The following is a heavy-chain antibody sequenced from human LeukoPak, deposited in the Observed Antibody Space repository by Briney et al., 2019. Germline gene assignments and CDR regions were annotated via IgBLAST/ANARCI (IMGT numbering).Heavy chain of an antibody. V-gene: IGHV4-39*02. J-gene: IGHJ4*02. CDR2: VYYGRSP. CDR1: GDSISRSTYY. CDR3: ARSSGTGTFSY. Sequence: KPSETLSLTCTVSGDSISRSTYYWAWIHQPPGKGLEWIGSVYYGRSPYFNPSLESRATISVDTSKNHFSLKMSSVTAADTAVYYCARSSGTGTFSYWGQGTLVTVSS. D-gene: IGHD6-25*01.